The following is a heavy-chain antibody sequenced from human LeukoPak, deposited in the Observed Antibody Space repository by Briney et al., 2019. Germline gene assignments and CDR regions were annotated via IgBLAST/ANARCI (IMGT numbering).Heavy chain of an antibody. V-gene: IGHV4-34*01. D-gene: IGHD2-15*01. J-gene: IGHJ1*01. Sequence: SETLSLTCAVYGGSFSGYYWSWIRQPPGKGLEWIGEINHSGSTNYNPSLKSRVTISVDTPKNQFSLKLSSVTAADTAVYYCARGRRARYCSGGSCYSTLEYFQHWGQGTLVTVSS. CDR1: GGSFSGYY. CDR2: INHSGST. CDR3: ARGRRARYCSGGSCYSTLEYFQH.